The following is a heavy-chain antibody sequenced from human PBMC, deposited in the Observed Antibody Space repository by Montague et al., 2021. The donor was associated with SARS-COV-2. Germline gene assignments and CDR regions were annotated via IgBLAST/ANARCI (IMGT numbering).Heavy chain of an antibody. CDR3: ASRAPTRIVLMVYAIGGYFDY. Sequence: SLRLSCSASGFTFSSYEMNWVRQAPGKGLEWVSYISSTGSTIFYXDSVKGRFTISRDNAKNLLYLQMNSLRAEDTAVYYCASRAPTRIVLMVYAIGGYFDYWGQGTLVTVSS. CDR1: GFTFSSYE. J-gene: IGHJ4*02. CDR2: ISSTGSTI. D-gene: IGHD2-8*01. V-gene: IGHV3-48*03.